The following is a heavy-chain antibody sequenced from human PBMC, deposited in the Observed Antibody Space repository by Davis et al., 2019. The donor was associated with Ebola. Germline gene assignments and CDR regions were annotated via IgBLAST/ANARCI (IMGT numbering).Heavy chain of an antibody. CDR1: GASFRDYY. J-gene: IGHJ4*02. CDR3: ASPHQLRDTSCFDS. V-gene: IGHV4-34*01. CDR2: INQSGDT. Sequence: PSETLSLTCAVYGASFRDYYWSWIRQSPDKGLEWIGEINQSGDTAYHPSLKSPVTMSVDTSKNQFSLKLSSVTAADTAVYYCASPHQLRDTSCFDSWGQGTLVTVSS. D-gene: IGHD1-1*01.